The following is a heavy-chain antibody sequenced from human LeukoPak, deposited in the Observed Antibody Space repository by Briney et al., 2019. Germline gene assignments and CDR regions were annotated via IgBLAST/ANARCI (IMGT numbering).Heavy chain of an antibody. J-gene: IGHJ4*02. Sequence: PSETLCLTCTVSGGSISSYYWSWIRQPPGKGLEWIGYIYYSGSTNYNPSLKSRVTISVDTSKNQFSLKLSSVTAADTAVYYCARAGKYYDILTGLSYWGQGTLVTVSS. CDR1: GGSISSYY. CDR2: IYYSGST. D-gene: IGHD3-9*01. CDR3: ARAGKYYDILTGLSY. V-gene: IGHV4-59*01.